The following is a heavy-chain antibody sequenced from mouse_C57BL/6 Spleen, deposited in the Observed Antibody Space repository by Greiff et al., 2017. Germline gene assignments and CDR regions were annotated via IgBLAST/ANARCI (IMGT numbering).Heavy chain of an antibody. CDR1: GYTFTDYY. D-gene: IGHD1-1*02. CDR2: INPNNGGT. J-gene: IGHJ1*03. V-gene: IGHV1-26*01. Sequence: EVQLQQSGPELVKPGASVKISCKASGYTFTDYYMNWVKQSHGKSLEWIGDINPNNGGTSYNQKFKGKATLTVDKSSSTAYMELRSLTSEDSAVYYCAREGYGPRWYFDVWGTGTTVTVSS. CDR3: AREGYGPRWYFDV.